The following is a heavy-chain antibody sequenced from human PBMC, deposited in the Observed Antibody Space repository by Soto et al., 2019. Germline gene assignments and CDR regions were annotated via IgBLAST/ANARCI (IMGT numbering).Heavy chain of an antibody. CDR1: GSTFSGYG. CDR3: ANGGWLQS. CDR2: ISYDGSNK. J-gene: IGHJ4*02. D-gene: IGHD5-12*01. Sequence: GGSLRLSCAASGSTFSGYGMHWVRQAPGKGLEWVAFISYDGSNKYYADSVKGRFTISRDNSKNTLYLQMNSLRAEDTAVYCCANGGWLQSWGQGTLVTVSS. V-gene: IGHV3-30*18.